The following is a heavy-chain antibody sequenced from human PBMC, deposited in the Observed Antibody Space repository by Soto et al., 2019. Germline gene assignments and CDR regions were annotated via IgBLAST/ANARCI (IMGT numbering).Heavy chain of an antibody. CDR3: ATRDCSSTSCYGSFNY. Sequence: EVQLLESGGGLVQPGGSLRVSCAASGFTFSSYAMSWVRQAPGKGLEWVSAISGPGGSTYYADSVKGRFTISRDNSKNTVHLQMNSLIAEDTAIYYCATRDCSSTSCYGSFNYWGQGTLVTVSS. CDR1: GFTFSSYA. CDR2: ISGPGGST. D-gene: IGHD2-2*01. J-gene: IGHJ4*02. V-gene: IGHV3-23*01.